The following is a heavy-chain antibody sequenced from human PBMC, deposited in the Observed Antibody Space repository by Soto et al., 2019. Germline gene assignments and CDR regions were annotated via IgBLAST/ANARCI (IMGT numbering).Heavy chain of an antibody. J-gene: IGHJ4*02. D-gene: IGHD1-26*01. Sequence: QVQLQESGPGLVKPSQTLSLTCSVSGASTVSHYHWTWIRQPPGKGLEWMGYIFNSGTTFYNPSLTSRLSISMDTSGNHFSLELRSVTAADTAVDYCALALGPTTGLDYWGQGTLVTFSS. CDR1: GASTVSHYH. CDR2: IFNSGTT. V-gene: IGHV4-31*02. CDR3: ALALGPTTGLDY.